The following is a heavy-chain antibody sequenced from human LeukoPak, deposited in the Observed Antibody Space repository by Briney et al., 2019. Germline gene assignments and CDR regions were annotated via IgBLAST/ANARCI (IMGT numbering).Heavy chain of an antibody. J-gene: IGHJ3*02. D-gene: IGHD6-13*01. CDR3: AKDSSWYSLGPDDAFDI. V-gene: IGHV3-30*18. CDR1: GFTFSSYG. CDR2: ISYDGSNK. Sequence: GRSLRLSCAASGFTFSSYGMHWVRQAPGKGLEWVAVISYDGSNKYYADFVKGRFTISRDNSKNTLYLQMNSLRAEDTAVYYCAKDSSWYSLGPDDAFDIWGQGTMVTVSS.